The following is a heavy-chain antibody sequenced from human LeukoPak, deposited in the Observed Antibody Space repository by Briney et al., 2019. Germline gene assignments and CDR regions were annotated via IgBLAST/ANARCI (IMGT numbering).Heavy chain of an antibody. CDR2: IYYSGST. CDR1: VGSISSSCYY. CDR3: ARIVGASDY. D-gene: IGHD1-26*01. V-gene: IGHV4-39*01. Sequence: SETLSLTCTVSVGSISSSCYYWGWIRQPPGKGLEWIGSIYYSGSTYYNPSLKSRVTISVDTSKNQFSLKLSSVSAADTAVYYCARIVGASDYWGQGTLVTVSS. J-gene: IGHJ4*02.